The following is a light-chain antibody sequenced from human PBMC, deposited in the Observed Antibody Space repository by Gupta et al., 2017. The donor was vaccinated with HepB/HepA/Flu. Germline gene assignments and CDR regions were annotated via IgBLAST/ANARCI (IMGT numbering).Light chain of an antibody. V-gene: IGKV3-15*01. CDR1: QRISSN. CDR3: QQYNDWPRT. J-gene: IGKJ1*01. Sequence: EIVMTQSPATLSVSPGERAVLSCRASQRISSNVVWYQQKPGQAPRLLIYDASSRASGIPARFSGSGSGTEFTITISRLQSEDFAVFYCQQYNDWPRTFGQGTKVEVK. CDR2: DAS.